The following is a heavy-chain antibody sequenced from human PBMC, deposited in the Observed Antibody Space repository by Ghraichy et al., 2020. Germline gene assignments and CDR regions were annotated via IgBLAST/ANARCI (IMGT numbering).Heavy chain of an antibody. Sequence: GALRLSCAASGFTFSTYSMRWVRQAPGKGLEWISSISGSSSTIQYADSVKGRFTISRDNAKNSLYLQMNSLRDEDTGVYYCATNAETGYWGQGTLVSVSA. CDR3: ATNAETGY. CDR2: ISGSSSTI. V-gene: IGHV3-48*02. CDR1: GFTFSTYS. J-gene: IGHJ4*02. D-gene: IGHD1-14*01.